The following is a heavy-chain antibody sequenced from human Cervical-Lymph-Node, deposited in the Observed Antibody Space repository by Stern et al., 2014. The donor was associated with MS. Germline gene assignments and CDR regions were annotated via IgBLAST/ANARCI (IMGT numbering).Heavy chain of an antibody. J-gene: IGHJ5*02. CDR3: ARDMSDFWSDYGHNWFDP. V-gene: IGHV7-4-1*02. Sequence: VQLVESGSELKKPGASVTVSCKASGYTFTKYLIHWVRQAPGPGLEWMGWVNSNTGAPMYARDFAGRFVFSLDTSVTTAYLQISRLKTEDTAVYYCARDMSDFWSDYGHNWFDPWGQGTLVTVSS. D-gene: IGHD3-3*01. CDR1: GYTFTKYL. CDR2: VNSNTGAP.